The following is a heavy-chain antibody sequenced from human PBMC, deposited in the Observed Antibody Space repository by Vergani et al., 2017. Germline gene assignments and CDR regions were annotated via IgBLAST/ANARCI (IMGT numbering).Heavy chain of an antibody. CDR3: ARVLGAAKSGNNWYFDL. D-gene: IGHD1-26*01. J-gene: IGHJ2*01. V-gene: IGHV1-69*06. Sequence: QVQLVQSGAEVPKPGSSVKVSCKASGGTFSSYAISWVRQAPGQGLEWMGGIIPIFGTSNYAQKFQGRVTITADKSTSTAYMELSSQGSEDAAVYYCARVLGAAKSGNNWYFDLWGRGTLVTVSS. CDR1: GGTFSSYA. CDR2: IIPIFGTS.